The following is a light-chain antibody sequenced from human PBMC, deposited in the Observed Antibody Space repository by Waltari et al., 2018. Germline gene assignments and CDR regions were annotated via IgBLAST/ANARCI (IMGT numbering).Light chain of an antibody. CDR2: AAS. CDR1: QSVGRT. CDR3: QQYVRLPVT. V-gene: IGKV3-20*01. J-gene: IGKJ1*01. Sequence: EVVLTQSPGTLSLSPGERATLSCRTSQSVGRTLAWYQQKPGQAPRLLIYAASTRATGIPDRCSGSGSGTDFSLTITRLEPEDFAVYYCQQYVRLPVTFGQGTKVEIK.